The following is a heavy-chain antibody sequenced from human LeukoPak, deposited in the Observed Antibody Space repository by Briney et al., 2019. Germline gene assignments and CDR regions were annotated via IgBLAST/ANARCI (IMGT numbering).Heavy chain of an antibody. D-gene: IGHD6-13*01. Sequence: PGASLRLSCAASGFTFTRYAMTWVRQAPGRGLEWVSSISSSSSYIYYADSVKGRFTISRDNAKNSLYLQMNSLRAEDTAVYYCARDRGIAAAGLFDYWGQGTLVTVSS. CDR1: GFTFTRYA. J-gene: IGHJ4*02. V-gene: IGHV3-21*01. CDR2: ISSSSSYI. CDR3: ARDRGIAAAGLFDY.